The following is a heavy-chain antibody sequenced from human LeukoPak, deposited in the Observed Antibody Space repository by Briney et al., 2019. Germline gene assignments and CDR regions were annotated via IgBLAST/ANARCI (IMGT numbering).Heavy chain of an antibody. Sequence: PGGSLRLSCAASGFTFTKYAMNWVRQAPGKGVEWVSSISGSGDRTFYADSVKGRFTISRDNSENTLYLQMNSLRAEDTAVYYCANDKNPSLSWFDPWGQGTLVTVSS. CDR3: ANDKNPSLSWFDP. V-gene: IGHV3-23*01. J-gene: IGHJ5*02. CDR1: GFTFTKYA. D-gene: IGHD3-16*02. CDR2: ISGSGDRT.